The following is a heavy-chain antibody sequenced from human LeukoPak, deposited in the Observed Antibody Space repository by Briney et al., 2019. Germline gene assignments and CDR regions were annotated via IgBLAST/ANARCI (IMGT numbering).Heavy chain of an antibody. CDR1: GFTFSSYG. CDR3: ARDTGYYDTPLWSHFDY. V-gene: IGHV3-33*01. J-gene: IGHJ4*02. CDR2: IWYDGSNK. D-gene: IGHD3-22*01. Sequence: GGSLRLSCAASGFTFSSYGMHWVRQAPGKGLEWVAVIWYDGSNKYYADSVKGRFTISRDNSKNTLYLQMNSLRAEDTAVYYCARDTGYYDTPLWSHFDYWGQGTLVTVSS.